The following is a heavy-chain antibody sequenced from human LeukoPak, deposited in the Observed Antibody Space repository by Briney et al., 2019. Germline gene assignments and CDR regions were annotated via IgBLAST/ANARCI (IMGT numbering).Heavy chain of an antibody. D-gene: IGHD3-10*01. CDR2: INHSGST. Sequence: AETLSLTCAVYGGSFSGYYWSWIGQPPGKGLEWIGEINHSGSTNYNPSLKSRVTISVDTYKNQFSLKLISVTAADTAVYYCASRITMVRGVSPESPNWFDPWGQGTLVTVSS. CDR1: GGSFSGYY. V-gene: IGHV4-34*01. J-gene: IGHJ5*02. CDR3: ASRITMVRGVSPESPNWFDP.